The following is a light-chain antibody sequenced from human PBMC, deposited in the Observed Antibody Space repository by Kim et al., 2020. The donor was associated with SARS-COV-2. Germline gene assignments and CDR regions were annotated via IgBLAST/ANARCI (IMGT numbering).Light chain of an antibody. CDR3: SSYTSSSTPYV. J-gene: IGLJ1*01. Sequence: QCITISYTGTSRDVGGYNYVSWYQQHPGKAPKLMIYDVSNRPSGVSNRFSGSKSGNTASLTISGLQAEDEADYYCSSYTSSSTPYVFGTGTKVTVL. V-gene: IGLV2-14*03. CDR1: SRDVGGYNY. CDR2: DVS.